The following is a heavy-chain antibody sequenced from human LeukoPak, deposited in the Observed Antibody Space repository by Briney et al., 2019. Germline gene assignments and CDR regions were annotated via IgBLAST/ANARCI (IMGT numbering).Heavy chain of an antibody. CDR2: ISGIGGST. CDR3: AKGRGSGSYPTWDY. CDR1: GFTFSSYA. Sequence: PGGSLRLSCAASGFTFSSYAMSWVRQAPGKGLEWVSAISGIGGSTYYADSVKGRFTISRDNSKNTLYLQMNSLRAEDTAVYYCAKGRGSGSYPTWDYWGQGTLVTVSS. J-gene: IGHJ4*02. V-gene: IGHV3-23*01. D-gene: IGHD1-26*01.